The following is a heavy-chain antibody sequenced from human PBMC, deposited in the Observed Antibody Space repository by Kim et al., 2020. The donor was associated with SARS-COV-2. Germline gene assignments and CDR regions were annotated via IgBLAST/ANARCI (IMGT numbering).Heavy chain of an antibody. D-gene: IGHD3-22*01. Sequence: SETLSLTCTVSGGSISSSSYYWGWIRQPPGKGLEWIGSIYYSGSTYYNPSLKSRVTISVDTSKNQFSLKLSSVTAADTAVYYCASPPYYDSSGAPGYFQHWGQGTLVTVSS. CDR2: IYYSGST. J-gene: IGHJ1*01. CDR1: GGSISSSSYY. V-gene: IGHV4-39*07. CDR3: ASPPYYDSSGAPGYFQH.